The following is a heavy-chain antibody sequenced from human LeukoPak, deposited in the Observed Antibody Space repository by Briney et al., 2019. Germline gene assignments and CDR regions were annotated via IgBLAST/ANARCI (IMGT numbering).Heavy chain of an antibody. CDR3: AILKLEPQKDYYYYYYMDV. CDR2: IYYSGST. J-gene: IGHJ6*03. D-gene: IGHD1-1*01. V-gene: IGHV4-61*05. CDR1: GGSISSSSYF. Sequence: PSETLSLTCTVSGGSISSSSYFWGWVRQPPGKGLEWIGYIYYSGSTNYNPSLKSRVTISVDTSKNQFSLKLSSVTAADTAVYYCAILKLEPQKDYYYYYYMDVWGKGTTVTVSS.